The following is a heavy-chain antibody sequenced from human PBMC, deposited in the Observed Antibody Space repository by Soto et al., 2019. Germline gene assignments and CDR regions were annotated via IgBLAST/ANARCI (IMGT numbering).Heavy chain of an antibody. J-gene: IGHJ5*02. Sequence: QVQLVKSGAEVKKPGASVKVSCKASGYTFTSYGISWVRQAPGQGLEWMGWISAYNGNTNYAQKLQGRVTMTTDTSTSTAYMELRSLRSDDTAVYYCAREPDDYGENNWFDPWGQGTLVTVSS. D-gene: IGHD4-17*01. CDR1: GYTFTSYG. V-gene: IGHV1-18*01. CDR2: ISAYNGNT. CDR3: AREPDDYGENNWFDP.